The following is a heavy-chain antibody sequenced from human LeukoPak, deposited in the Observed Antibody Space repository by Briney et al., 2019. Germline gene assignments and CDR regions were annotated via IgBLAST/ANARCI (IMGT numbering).Heavy chain of an antibody. CDR3: AKWGPHCVGDYCPALDS. CDR2: INQDGSKK. V-gene: IGHV3-7*01. D-gene: IGHD2-21*02. CDR1: RFTFSNYW. J-gene: IGHJ4*02. Sequence: GGSLRLSCVASRFTFSNYWMSWVRQAPGKGLEWVANINQDGSKKPYADSMKGRFTISRDNAKESLYFQLNSLRADDTAVYYCAKWGPHCVGDYCPALDSWGQGTLVTVSS.